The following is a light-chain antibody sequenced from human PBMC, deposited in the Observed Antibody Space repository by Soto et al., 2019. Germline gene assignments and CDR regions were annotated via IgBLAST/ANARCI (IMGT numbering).Light chain of an antibody. V-gene: IGKV3-20*01. CDR3: QQYGSSFT. J-gene: IGKJ3*01. Sequence: EIVLTQSPGTLSLSPGERATLSCRASQSVSSSYLAWYQQKPGQAPRLLIYGASSRATGIPDRFSGSGSGTXFXXXIXXLXXXDXAVYYCQQYGSSFTFGPGTKVDIK. CDR2: GAS. CDR1: QSVSSSY.